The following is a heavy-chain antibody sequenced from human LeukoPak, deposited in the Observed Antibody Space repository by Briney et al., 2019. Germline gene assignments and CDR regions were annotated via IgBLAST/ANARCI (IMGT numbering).Heavy chain of an antibody. Sequence: GTSLRLSCAASGFNFQIYAMHWVRQAPGRGLEWVAIISYGGDNKYYADSVKGRFTISRDNSKSMLYLQMNGLRPEDTAVYYCSRDGPRDYDILTALDYWGQGTVVSVSS. D-gene: IGHD3-9*01. J-gene: IGHJ4*02. CDR1: GFNFQIYA. CDR2: ISYGGDNK. V-gene: IGHV3-30*04. CDR3: SRDGPRDYDILTALDY.